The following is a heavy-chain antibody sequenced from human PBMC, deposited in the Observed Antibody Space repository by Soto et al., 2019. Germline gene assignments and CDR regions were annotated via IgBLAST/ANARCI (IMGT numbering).Heavy chain of an antibody. CDR3: ARGPYHYVWGSDPPHFDY. Sequence: QVQLVESGGGLVKPGGSLRLTCAASGFTFSDYYMSWVRQARGKGLEWVSYISSSGSTIYYADSVKGRFTISRDNAKNSLYLQMNSLRAEDTAVYYCARGPYHYVWGSDPPHFDYWGQGTLVTVSS. D-gene: IGHD3-16*02. V-gene: IGHV3-11*01. J-gene: IGHJ4*02. CDR1: GFTFSDYY. CDR2: ISSSGSTI.